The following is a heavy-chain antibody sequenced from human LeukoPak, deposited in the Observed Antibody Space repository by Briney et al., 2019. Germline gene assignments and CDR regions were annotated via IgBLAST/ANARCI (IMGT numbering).Heavy chain of an antibody. D-gene: IGHD4-17*01. J-gene: IGHJ4*02. CDR3: ARRSMTTVTTDFDY. V-gene: IGHV4-34*01. Sequence: SETLSLSCAVYGGSFSGYYWSWIRQPPGKGLEWIGEINHSGSTNYNPSLKSRVTISVDTSKNQFSLKLSSVTAADTAVYYCARRSMTTVTTDFDYWGQGTLVTVSS. CDR2: INHSGST. CDR1: GGSFSGYY.